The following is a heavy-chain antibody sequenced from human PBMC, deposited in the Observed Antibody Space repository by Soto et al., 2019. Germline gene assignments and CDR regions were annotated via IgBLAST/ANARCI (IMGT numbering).Heavy chain of an antibody. V-gene: IGHV3-30*18. D-gene: IGHD2-2*01. J-gene: IGHJ3*02. Sequence: GGSLRLSCAATGFTFSSYGMHWVRQAPGKGLEWVAVISYDGSNKYYADSVRGRFTISRDNSKNTLYLQMNSLRAEDTAVDYCANDPCASDAYAQHAFYIWGQGTMVTVSS. CDR3: ANDPCASDAYAQHAFYI. CDR2: ISYDGSNK. CDR1: GFTFSSYG.